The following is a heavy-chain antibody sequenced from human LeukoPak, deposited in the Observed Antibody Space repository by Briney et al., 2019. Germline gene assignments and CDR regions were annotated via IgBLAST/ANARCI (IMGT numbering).Heavy chain of an antibody. CDR1: GFTFSSYS. CDR2: ISSSSSYI. J-gene: IGHJ4*02. D-gene: IGHD3-22*01. Sequence: GGSLRLSCAASGFTFSSYSMNWVRQAPGKGLGWVSSISSSSSYIYYADSVKGRFTISRDNAKNTLYLQMNSLRAEDTAVYYCARARYYYDSSGYRAVYYFDYWGQGTLVTVSS. CDR3: ARARYYYDSSGYRAVYYFDY. V-gene: IGHV3-21*01.